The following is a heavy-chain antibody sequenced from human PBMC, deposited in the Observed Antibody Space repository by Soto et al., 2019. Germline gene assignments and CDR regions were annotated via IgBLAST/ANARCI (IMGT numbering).Heavy chain of an antibody. V-gene: IGHV3-30*18. D-gene: IGHD1-26*01. J-gene: IGHJ6*02. CDR2: ISYDGNNT. CDR1: GLSISDYG. Sequence: QVQLVESGGGVVQPGWSLRLSCAASGLSISDYGMEWVRQAPGKGLEWVALISYDGNNTYYADSVKGRFTISRENSKDTLFLQMTGLRAEDTAVYYCAKGAGDRLSLGMDVWGQGTTVTVSS. CDR3: AKGAGDRLSLGMDV.